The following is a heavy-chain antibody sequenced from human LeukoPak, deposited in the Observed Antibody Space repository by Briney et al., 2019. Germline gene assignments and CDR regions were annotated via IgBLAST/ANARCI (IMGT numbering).Heavy chain of an antibody. V-gene: IGHV3-30*18. CDR2: ISYDGSNK. CDR3: AKDRSGYYDFWSGYYGAYGMDV. CDR1: GFTFSSYG. Sequence: GGSLRPSCAASGFTFSSYGMHWVRQAPGKGLEWVAVISYDGSNKYYADSVKGRFTISRDNSKNTLYLQMNSLRAEDTAVYYCAKDRSGYYDFWSGYYGAYGMDVWGQGTTVTVSS. D-gene: IGHD3-3*01. J-gene: IGHJ6*02.